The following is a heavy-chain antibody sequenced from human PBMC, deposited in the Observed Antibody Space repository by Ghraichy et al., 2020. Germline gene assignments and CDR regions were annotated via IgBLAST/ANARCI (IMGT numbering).Heavy chain of an antibody. CDR3: AHSTYYYDASGYYVTWFDP. CDR2: IYWNGDK. V-gene: IGHV2-5*01. Sequence: SGPTLVKPTQTLTLTCTFSGFSLSTSGVGVGWIRQPPGKALEWLALIYWNGDKRYSPSLKSRLTITKDTSKNQVVLTMTNMDPVDTATYYCAHSTYYYDASGYYVTWFDPWGQGTLVTVSS. D-gene: IGHD3-22*01. CDR1: GFSLSTSGVG. J-gene: IGHJ5*02.